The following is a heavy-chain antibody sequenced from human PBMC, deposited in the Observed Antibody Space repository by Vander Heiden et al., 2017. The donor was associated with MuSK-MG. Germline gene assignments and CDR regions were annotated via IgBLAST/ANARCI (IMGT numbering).Heavy chain of an antibody. CDR3: AREYDYDSSGHSNWFDP. D-gene: IGHD3-22*01. V-gene: IGHV1-46*01. CDR2: INPRDGST. CDR1: GYTFTSYY. Sequence: VQLVQFGAEVKKRGASVKVSCKASGYTFTSYYMHWVRQAPGQGLEVMGIINPRDGSTSSSQNVQDRVTMTRHTSTSTVYMELSGLRSEDTAVYYCAREYDYDSSGHSNWFDPWGQGTLVTVSS. J-gene: IGHJ5*02.